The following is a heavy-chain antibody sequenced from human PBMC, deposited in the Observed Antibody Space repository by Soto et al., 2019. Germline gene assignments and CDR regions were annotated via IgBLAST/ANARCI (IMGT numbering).Heavy chain of an antibody. J-gene: IGHJ4*02. Sequence: QVQLVESGGGAVQPGRSLRLSCVASGFTFSSYGMHWVRQAPGKGLEWVSVIWFDGNKEYYADPVKGRFTISRDNSKNTLYLQMNSLRAEDTAVYYCARGMGQQAPDSFDYWGQGTLVTVSS. CDR2: IWFDGNKE. CDR1: GFTFSSYG. D-gene: IGHD6-13*01. CDR3: ARGMGQQAPDSFDY. V-gene: IGHV3-33*01.